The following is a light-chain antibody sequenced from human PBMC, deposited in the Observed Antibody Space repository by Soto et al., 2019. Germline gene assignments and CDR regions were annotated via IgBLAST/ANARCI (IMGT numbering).Light chain of an antibody. J-gene: IGKJ1*01. CDR3: QQYHNLWT. CDR2: RAS. V-gene: IGKV3-15*01. Sequence: EIVMTQSPSTLSVSPGERATLSCTASHYIYSKVAWFQQRPGQAPRLLIYRASTRATGTPARFSGSGSGTEFTLTITMQHYDDVAHYYCQQYHNLWTFGQGTEVEMK. CDR1: HYIYSK.